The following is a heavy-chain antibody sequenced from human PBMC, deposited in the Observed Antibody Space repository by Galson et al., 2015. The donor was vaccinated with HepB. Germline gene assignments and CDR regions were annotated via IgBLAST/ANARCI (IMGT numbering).Heavy chain of an antibody. CDR1: GFTFSGSA. J-gene: IGHJ4*02. Sequence: SLRLSCAGSGFTFSGSAMHWVRQASGKGLEWVGRIGSESYNYATASTASVKGRFSISRDDSKNTAFLQMNSLRTEDTAVYYCLRMGDLSGYSSCWGQGTLVTVSS. D-gene: IGHD3-22*01. CDR3: LRMGDLSGYSSC. V-gene: IGHV3-73*01. CDR2: IGSESYNYAT.